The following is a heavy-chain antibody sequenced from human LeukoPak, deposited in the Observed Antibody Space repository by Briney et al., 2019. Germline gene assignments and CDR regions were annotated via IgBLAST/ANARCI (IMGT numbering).Heavy chain of an antibody. CDR2: INWNGGST. V-gene: IGHV3-20*04. CDR3: ARVGYCSGGSCYSGAFDI. D-gene: IGHD2-15*01. Sequence: RPGGSLRLSCAASGFTFDDYGMSWVRQAPGKGLEWVSGINWNGGSTGYADSVKGRFTISRDNAKNSLYLQMNSLRAEDTALYYCARVGYCSGGSCYSGAFDIWGQGTMVTVSS. CDR1: GFTFDDYG. J-gene: IGHJ3*02.